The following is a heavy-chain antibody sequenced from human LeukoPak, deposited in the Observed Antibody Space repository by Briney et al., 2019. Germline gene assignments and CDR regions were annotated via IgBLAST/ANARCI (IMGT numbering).Heavy chain of an antibody. Sequence: GESLKISWKGSGYSFTSYWIGWVRQMPGKGLEWMGIIYPGDSDTRYSPSFQGQVTISADKSISTAYLQWSSLKASDTAMYYCARQSPATVTSFPCYYYYMDVWGKGTTVTVSS. CDR3: ARQSPATVTSFPCYYYYMDV. J-gene: IGHJ6*03. CDR2: IYPGDSDT. D-gene: IGHD4-17*01. CDR1: GYSFTSYW. V-gene: IGHV5-51*01.